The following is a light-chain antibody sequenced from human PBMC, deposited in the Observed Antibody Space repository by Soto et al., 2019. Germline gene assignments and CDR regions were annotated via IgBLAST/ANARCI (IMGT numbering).Light chain of an antibody. CDR1: QSVATY. J-gene: IGKJ2*02. V-gene: IGKV3-11*01. Sequence: EIVLTQSPLTLALSPGERATLSCRASQSVATYLAWYQQRHGQAPRLLIYDASHRATGIPARFSGSGSGTDFTLTISSLEPEAFAVYYCQHRTDWPPICTFGPGTKVEIK. CDR2: DAS. CDR3: QHRTDWPPICT.